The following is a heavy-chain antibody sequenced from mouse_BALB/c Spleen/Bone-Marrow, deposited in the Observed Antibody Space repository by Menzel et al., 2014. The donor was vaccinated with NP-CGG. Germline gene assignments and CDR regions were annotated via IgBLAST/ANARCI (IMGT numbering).Heavy chain of an antibody. J-gene: IGHJ3*01. D-gene: IGHD1-2*01. Sequence: EVQLQESGGGLVQPGGSLKLSCAASGFDFSRFWMSWVRQAPGKGLEWIGEINPDSSTINYTPSLKDKFIIPRDNAKNPMYLQMSKVRSEDTALYYCAILGYCGSFAFWGQGTLVTVAA. V-gene: IGHV4-1*02. CDR1: GFDFSRFW. CDR3: AILGYCGSFAF. CDR2: INPDSSTI.